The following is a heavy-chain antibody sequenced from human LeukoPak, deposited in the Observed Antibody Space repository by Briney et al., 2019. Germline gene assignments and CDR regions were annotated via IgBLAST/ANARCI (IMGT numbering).Heavy chain of an antibody. J-gene: IGHJ4*02. CDR2: ISYSGST. V-gene: IGHV4-59*08. CDR3: ARGPMYTSGWYVY. CDR1: GGSISHYY. D-gene: IGHD6-19*01. Sequence: PSETLSLTCTVSGGSISHYYWTWIRQPPGKGLEWIGYISYSGSTNYSPSLKSRVTISVDTSKNQFSLQLSSVTAADTAVYYCARGPMYTSGWYVYWGQGTLVTVSS.